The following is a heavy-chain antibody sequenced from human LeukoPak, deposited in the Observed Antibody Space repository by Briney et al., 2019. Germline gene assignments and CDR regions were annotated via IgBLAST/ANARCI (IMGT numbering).Heavy chain of an antibody. J-gene: IGHJ4*02. V-gene: IGHV3-7*01. D-gene: IGHD6-19*01. CDR1: GFSFSNYW. CDR3: ARDRYSSGWFLFDY. CDR2: IKEDGTDK. Sequence: GGSLRLSCAASGFSFSNYWMSWARQAPGKGLEWVANIKEDGTDKHYVDSVKGRFTITRDNAKNSLYLQMNSLRAEDTAVYYCARDRYSSGWFLFDYWGQGTLVTVSS.